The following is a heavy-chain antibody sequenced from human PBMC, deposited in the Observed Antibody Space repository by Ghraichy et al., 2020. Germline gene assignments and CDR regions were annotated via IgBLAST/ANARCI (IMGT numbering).Heavy chain of an antibody. Sequence: SETLSLTCTVSGGSITRTSFYWGWVRQPPGKGLQWLGSIYFSGNTYYNPSLKSRLTLSIDPSKSPFSLRPSPVTAADTATYYCARRDTTVTSPFDTWGQGSLVSVSS. CDR1: GGSITRTSFY. V-gene: IGHV4-39*01. CDR3: ARRDTTVTSPFDT. J-gene: IGHJ4*01. CDR2: IYFSGNT. D-gene: IGHD4-17*01.